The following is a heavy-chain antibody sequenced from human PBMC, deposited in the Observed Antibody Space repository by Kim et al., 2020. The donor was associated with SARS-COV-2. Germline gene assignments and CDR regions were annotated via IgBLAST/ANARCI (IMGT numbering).Heavy chain of an antibody. V-gene: IGHV3-33*06. D-gene: IGHD3-9*01. CDR1: GFTFRNYG. CDR3: AKGTTVFHYFGMDV. J-gene: IGHJ6*02. Sequence: GGSLRLSCVASGFTFRNYGMHWVRQAPGKGLEWVAVIWYDGSNKYYADSVKGRFTISRDNSKNTLYLQMNSLRVEDTAVYYCAKGTTVFHYFGMDVWGQGTTVTVSS. CDR2: IWYDGSNK.